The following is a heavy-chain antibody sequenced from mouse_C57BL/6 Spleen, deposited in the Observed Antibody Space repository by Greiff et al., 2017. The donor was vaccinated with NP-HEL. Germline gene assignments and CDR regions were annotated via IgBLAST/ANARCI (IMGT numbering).Heavy chain of an antibody. CDR1: GYTFTDYY. D-gene: IGHD4-1*01. Sequence: VKLMESGAELVRPGASVKLSCKASGYTFTDYYINWVKQRPGQGLEWIARIYPGSGNTYYNEKFKGKATLTAEKSSSTAYMQLSSLTSEDSAVYFCARRLTGPLDYWGQGTSVTVSS. J-gene: IGHJ4*01. CDR2: IYPGSGNT. V-gene: IGHV1-76*01. CDR3: ARRLTGPLDY.